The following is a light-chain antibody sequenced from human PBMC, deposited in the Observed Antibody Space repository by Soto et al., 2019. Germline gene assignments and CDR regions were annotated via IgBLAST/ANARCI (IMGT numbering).Light chain of an antibody. CDR1: QSISIY. CDR3: QQGSNWPRT. Sequence: EIVLTQSPATLSLSPGERATLSCRASQSISIYLAWYQQKSGQPPRLLIHETSSRASGIPARFSGSGSGTDFTLTISNLEPEDFAVYYCQQGSNWPRTFGQGTKVEIK. CDR2: ETS. V-gene: IGKV3-11*01. J-gene: IGKJ1*01.